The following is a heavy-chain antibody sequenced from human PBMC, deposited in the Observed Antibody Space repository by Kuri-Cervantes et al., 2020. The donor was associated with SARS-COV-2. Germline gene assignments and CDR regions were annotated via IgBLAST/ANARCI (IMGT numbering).Heavy chain of an antibody. CDR1: GFTFSSYG. D-gene: IGHD3-16*02. Sequence: AGSLRPSCAASGFTFSSYGMHWVRQAPGKGLEWVGVIWYDGSNKYYADSVKGRFTISRDNSKNTLYLQMNSLRAEDTAVYYCARAKGLDYDYVWGSYRHDLPYGMDVWGQGTTVTVSS. J-gene: IGHJ6*02. CDR3: ARAKGLDYDYVWGSYRHDLPYGMDV. V-gene: IGHV3-33*08. CDR2: IWYDGSNK.